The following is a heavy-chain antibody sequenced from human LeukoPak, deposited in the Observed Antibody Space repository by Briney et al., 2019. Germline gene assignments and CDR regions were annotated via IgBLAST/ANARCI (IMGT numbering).Heavy chain of an antibody. Sequence: PGRSLRLSCAASGFTFSSYGMHWVRQAPGKGLEWVAVIWYDGSNKYYADSVKGRFTISRDNSKNTLYLQMNSLRAEDTAVYYCARGGMITYDVALGYWGQGTLVTVSS. CDR2: IWYDGSNK. D-gene: IGHD3-16*01. CDR1: GFTFSSYG. V-gene: IGHV3-33*01. CDR3: ARGGMITYDVALGY. J-gene: IGHJ4*02.